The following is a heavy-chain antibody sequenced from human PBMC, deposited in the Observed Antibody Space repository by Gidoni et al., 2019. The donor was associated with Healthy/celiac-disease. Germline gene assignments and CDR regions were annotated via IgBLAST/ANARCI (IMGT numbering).Heavy chain of an antibody. CDR2: IIPILGIA. CDR1: GGTFSSYT. Sequence: QVQLVQSGAEVKKPGSSVNVSCKASGGTFSSYTISWVRQAPGQGLEWMGRIIPILGIANYAQKFQGRVTITADKSTSTAYMELSSLRSEDTAVYYCARDAMGYYGSGSYLAPWGQGTLVTVSS. D-gene: IGHD3-10*01. V-gene: IGHV1-69*08. CDR3: ARDAMGYYGSGSYLAP. J-gene: IGHJ5*02.